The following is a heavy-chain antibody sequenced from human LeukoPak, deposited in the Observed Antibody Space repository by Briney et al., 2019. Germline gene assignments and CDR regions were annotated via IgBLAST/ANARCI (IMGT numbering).Heavy chain of an antibody. CDR3: ASSNGYSSGWYLPITDY. V-gene: IGHV1-18*01. CDR2: ISPYNGNT. D-gene: IGHD6-19*01. Sequence: ASVKVSCKASGFTFSNYGIGWVRQAPGEGPEWMAWISPYNGNTDYSQKFRGRVTMTTDTSTSTAYMELSSLRSEDTAVYYCASSNGYSSGWYLPITDYWGQGTLVTVSS. CDR1: GFTFSNYG. J-gene: IGHJ4*02.